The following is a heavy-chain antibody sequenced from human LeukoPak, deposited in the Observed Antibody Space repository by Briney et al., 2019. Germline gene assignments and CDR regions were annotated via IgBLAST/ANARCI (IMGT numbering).Heavy chain of an antibody. Sequence: PGGSLRLSCAASGFTFSSYWMHWVRQAPGKGLVWVSRSNSDGSSTNYADSVKGRFTISRDNAKNTLYLQMNSLRAEDTAVYYCARGGDYPFDYWGQGTLVTVSP. V-gene: IGHV3-74*01. CDR1: GFTFSSYW. CDR3: ARGGDYPFDY. J-gene: IGHJ4*02. CDR2: SNSDGSST. D-gene: IGHD4-17*01.